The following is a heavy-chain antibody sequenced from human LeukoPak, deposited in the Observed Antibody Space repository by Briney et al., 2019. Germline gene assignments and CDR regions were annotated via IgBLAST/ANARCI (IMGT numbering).Heavy chain of an antibody. J-gene: IGHJ4*02. D-gene: IGHD3-22*01. CDR3: ARDTMTSGWYCDD. CDR1: GFTFSGYS. CDR2: IDGSSNNI. Sequence: PGGSLRLSCAASGFTFSGYSMSWIRQAPGEGLEWLSYIDGSSNNIYYAKSVKGRFTISRDNAKNSLYLQMNSLRAEDTAVYYCARDTMTSGWYCDDWGQGTLVTVSS. V-gene: IGHV3-48*04.